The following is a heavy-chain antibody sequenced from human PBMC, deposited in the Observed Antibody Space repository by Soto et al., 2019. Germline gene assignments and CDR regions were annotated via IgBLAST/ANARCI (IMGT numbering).Heavy chain of an antibody. CDR1: VFTFSGYW. Sequence: EVELVESGGGLVQPGGSLRLSCAASVFTFSGYWMHWFRQAPGKGLVWVSRINTDGSITTNADSVKGRFSISRDNAKKTLFLQMNSLRGEDTAVYYCARVSSSGWVDWDQGTLVTVSS. J-gene: IGHJ4*02. V-gene: IGHV3-74*01. D-gene: IGHD6-19*01. CDR3: ARVSSSGWVD. CDR2: INTDGSIT.